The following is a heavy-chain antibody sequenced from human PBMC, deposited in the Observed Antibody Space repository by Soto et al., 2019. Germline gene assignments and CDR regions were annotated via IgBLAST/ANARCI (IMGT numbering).Heavy chain of an antibody. CDR2: ISSSRSTI. V-gene: IGHV3-48*03. D-gene: IGHD2-15*01. CDR1: GFTFSSYE. CDR3: ALGYCRGGSCCSVWDVMDV. Sequence: GGSLRLSCAASGFTFSSYEMNWVRQAPGKGLEWVSYISSSRSTIYYADSVKGRFTISRDNAKNSLYLQMNSLRAEDTAVYYCALGYCRGGSCCSVWDVMDVWGRGTTVTVSS. J-gene: IGHJ6*02.